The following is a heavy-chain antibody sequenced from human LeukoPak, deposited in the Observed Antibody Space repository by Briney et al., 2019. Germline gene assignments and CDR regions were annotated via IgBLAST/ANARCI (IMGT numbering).Heavy chain of an antibody. V-gene: IGHV3-43*01. CDR2: ISWDGGRT. Sequence: GGSLRLSCAASGFTFDNYTMHWVRQAPGKGLEWVSLISWDGGRTYYADSVRGRFTISRDNSRNTLYLQMNSLTVEDTAVYYCAKQVSGQWLTPDSGWGQGTLVTVSS. CDR1: GFTFDNYT. D-gene: IGHD6-19*01. CDR3: AKQVSGQWLTPDSG. J-gene: IGHJ4*02.